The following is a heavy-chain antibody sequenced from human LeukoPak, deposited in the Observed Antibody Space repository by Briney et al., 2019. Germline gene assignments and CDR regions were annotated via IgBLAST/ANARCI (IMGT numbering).Heavy chain of an antibody. V-gene: IGHV3-30*01. J-gene: IGHJ6*03. CDR2: IAYDGDNE. Sequence: GGSLRLSCAASEFIFRDYAMHWVRQAPGKGLEWVAVIAYDGDNEYYSDSVKGRFTISRDNSKNTLYLQMNSMRVEDTAVYYCARGGSGSDYDYYYYMDVWGKGTTDTVSS. CDR3: ARGGSGSDYDYYYYMDV. CDR1: EFIFRDYA. D-gene: IGHD3-10*01.